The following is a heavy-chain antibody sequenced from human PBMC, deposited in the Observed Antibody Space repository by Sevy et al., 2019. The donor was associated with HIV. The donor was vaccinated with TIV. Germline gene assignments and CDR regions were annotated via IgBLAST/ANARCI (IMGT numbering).Heavy chain of an antibody. D-gene: IGHD3-3*01. CDR2: ISHDGDNK. J-gene: IGHJ3*02. CDR3: ARDFEVNNWRVVGAFDM. CDR1: GFKFNGHG. Sequence: GGSLRLSCVAPGFKFNGHGIHWVRQAPGKGLQWVARISHDGDNKIYGDSVKGRFSISGDQSKNTVYLQMGTLTPEDTAIYYCARDFEVNNWRVVGAFDMWGLGTLVTVSS. V-gene: IGHV3-30*14.